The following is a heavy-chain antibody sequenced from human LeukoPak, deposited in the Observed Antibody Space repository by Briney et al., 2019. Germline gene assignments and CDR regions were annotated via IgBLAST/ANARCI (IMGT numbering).Heavy chain of an antibody. CDR2: IIPIFGTA. Sequence: ASVNVSCKASGYTFTSYGISWVRQAPGQGLEWMGGIIPIFGTANYAQKFQGRVTITADESTSTAYMELSSLRSEDTAVYYCARVLRGEVGYCTNGVCYHNWFDPWGQGTLVTVSS. J-gene: IGHJ5*02. CDR3: ARVLRGEVGYCTNGVCYHNWFDP. CDR1: GYTFTSYG. D-gene: IGHD2-8*01. V-gene: IGHV1-69*13.